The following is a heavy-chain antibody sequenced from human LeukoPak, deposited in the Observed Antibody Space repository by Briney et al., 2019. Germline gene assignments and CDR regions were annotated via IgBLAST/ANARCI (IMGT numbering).Heavy chain of an antibody. CDR1: GFTFSSYA. CDR2: ISGSGGST. V-gene: IGHV3-23*01. CDR3: AKAGRHCSSTSCPDY. D-gene: IGHD2-2*01. Sequence: PGGSLRLSCAASGFTFSSYAMSWVRQAPGKGLEWVSAISGSGGSTYYADSVRGRFTISRDNSKNTLYLQMNSLRAEDTAVYYCAKAGRHCSSTSCPDYWGQGTLVTVSS. J-gene: IGHJ4*02.